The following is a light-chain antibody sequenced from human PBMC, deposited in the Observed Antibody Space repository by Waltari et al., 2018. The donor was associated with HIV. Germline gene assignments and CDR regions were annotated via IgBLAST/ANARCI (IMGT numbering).Light chain of an antibody. J-gene: IGLJ2*01. CDR3: ATWDVGLNSLL. CDR1: SSNIGSHA. CDR2: QDG. V-gene: IGLV1-36*01. Sequence: QSVLTQSPSVSEAPGQRVTIFCSGSSSNIGSHAVTWFRHSPGKPPKLLVYQDGLIPSRASYRLSASKSGTSASLAINGLQSGDESLYYGATWDVGLNSLLFGGGTKVTVL.